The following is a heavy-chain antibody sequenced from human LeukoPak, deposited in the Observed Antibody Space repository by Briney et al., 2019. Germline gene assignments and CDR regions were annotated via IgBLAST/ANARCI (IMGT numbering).Heavy chain of an antibody. J-gene: IGHJ3*02. CDR3: ARRISGIDAFDI. CDR2: IKQDGSEK. D-gene: IGHD3-3*02. Sequence: GGSLRLSCAASGFTFSIYWMSWVRQAPGKGLEWVANIKQDGSEKYYADSVEGRFTISRDNAKNSLFLQMNSLRAEDTAVYYCARRISGIDAFDIWGQGTMVTVSS. CDR1: GFTFSIYW. V-gene: IGHV3-7*01.